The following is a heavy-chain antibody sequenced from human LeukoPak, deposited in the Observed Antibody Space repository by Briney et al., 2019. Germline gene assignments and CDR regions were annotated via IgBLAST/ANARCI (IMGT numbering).Heavy chain of an antibody. Sequence: PGGSLRLSCSASGFIFSSYAMHWVRQAPGKGLEYVSGISFNGGNTYFADSVKGRFTISRDNAKNTLYLQMNSLRAEDTAVYYCASEGVLAASYWGQGTLVTVS. CDR3: ASEGVLAASY. J-gene: IGHJ4*02. CDR2: ISFNGGNT. CDR1: GFIFSSYA. D-gene: IGHD3-16*01. V-gene: IGHV3-64*04.